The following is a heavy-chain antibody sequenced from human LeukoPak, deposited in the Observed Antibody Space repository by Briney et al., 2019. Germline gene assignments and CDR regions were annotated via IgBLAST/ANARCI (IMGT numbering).Heavy chain of an antibody. CDR1: GGSFSGYY. Sequence: PSETLSLTCAVYGGSFSGYYWSWIRQPPGKGLEWIGEIDHSGSTNYNPSLKSRVTISVDTSKNQFSLKLSSVTAADTAVYYCARGVTVTYFDYWGQGTPVTVSS. J-gene: IGHJ4*02. V-gene: IGHV4-34*01. CDR2: IDHSGST. D-gene: IGHD4-17*01. CDR3: ARGVTVTYFDY.